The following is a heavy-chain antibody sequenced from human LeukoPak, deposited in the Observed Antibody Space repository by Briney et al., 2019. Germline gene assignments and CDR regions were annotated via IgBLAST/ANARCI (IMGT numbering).Heavy chain of an antibody. CDR3: ARGVEAYYDSSGYDY. J-gene: IGHJ4*02. CDR1: GFTFSSCS. V-gene: IGHV3-21*01. CDR2: ISSSSSYI. Sequence: PGGSLRLSCAASGFTFSSCSMNWVRQAPGKGLEWVSSISSSSSYIYYADSVKGRFTISRDNAKNSLYLQMSSLRAEDTAVYYCARGVEAYYDSSGYDYWGQGTLVTVSS. D-gene: IGHD3-22*01.